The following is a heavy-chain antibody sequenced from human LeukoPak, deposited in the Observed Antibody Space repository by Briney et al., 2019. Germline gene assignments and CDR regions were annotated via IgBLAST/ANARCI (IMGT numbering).Heavy chain of an antibody. Sequence: PGGSLRLSCAACGFTFSSYDMHWVRQATGKGLEWVSAIGTAGDTYYPGSVKGRFTISRDNAKNSLYLQMNSLRAEDTSVYYCARGSNNYYYYMDVWGKGTTVTVSS. CDR1: GFTFSSYD. D-gene: IGHD4/OR15-4a*01. V-gene: IGHV3-13*01. J-gene: IGHJ6*03. CDR3: ARGSNNYYYYMDV. CDR2: IGTAGDT.